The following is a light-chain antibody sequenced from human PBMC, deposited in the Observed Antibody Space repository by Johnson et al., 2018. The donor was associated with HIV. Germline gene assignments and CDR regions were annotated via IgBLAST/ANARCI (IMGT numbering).Light chain of an antibody. V-gene: IGLV1-51*02. Sequence: QSVLTQPPSVSAAPGQKVTISCSGSNSNIGNNYVSWYQHLPGTAPKLLIYENNRRPSGIPDRFSGSKSGTSATLGITGLQTGDEADYYCGTWDSNLSTCAVVGTGTRVTVL. CDR1: NSNIGNNY. J-gene: IGLJ1*01. CDR3: GTWDSNLSTCAV. CDR2: ENN.